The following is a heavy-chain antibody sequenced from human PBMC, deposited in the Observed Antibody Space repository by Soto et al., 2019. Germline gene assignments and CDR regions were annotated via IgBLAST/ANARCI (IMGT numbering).Heavy chain of an antibody. D-gene: IGHD2-8*01. Sequence: ASVKVSCKVSGGTFSSYALNWVRQAPGQGLEWMGGIIPILGPPNYAQKFQGRVTITADESMSTADMELSSLRSEDTAVYYCATLYCTHALCRPAWGQGTLVTVSS. V-gene: IGHV1-69*13. CDR1: GGTFSSYA. CDR3: ATLYCTHALCRPA. CDR2: IIPILGPP. J-gene: IGHJ5*02.